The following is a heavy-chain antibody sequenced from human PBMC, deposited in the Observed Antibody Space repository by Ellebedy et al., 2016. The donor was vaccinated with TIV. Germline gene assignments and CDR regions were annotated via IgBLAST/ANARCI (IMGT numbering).Heavy chain of an antibody. D-gene: IGHD3-22*01. CDR3: AREYHSSGIGFDY. V-gene: IGHV3-7*01. CDR2: IKQDGSEK. J-gene: IGHJ4*02. CDR1: GFTFSSYW. Sequence: PGGSLRLSCAASGFTFSSYWMSWVRQAPGKGLEWVANIKQDGSEKYYVDSVKGRFTISRDNAKNSLYLQMNSLRAEDTAVYYCAREYHSSGIGFDYWGQGTLVTVSS.